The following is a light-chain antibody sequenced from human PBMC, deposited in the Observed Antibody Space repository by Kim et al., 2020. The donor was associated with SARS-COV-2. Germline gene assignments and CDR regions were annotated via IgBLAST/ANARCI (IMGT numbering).Light chain of an antibody. CDR3: QAWDSSTAV. Sequence: SYELTQPPSVSVSPGQTASITCSGDKLGDKYASWYQQKTGQSPVLVIYQDSKRPSGIPERFSGSNSGNTATLTISGTQAMDEADYYCQAWDSSTAVFGGG. J-gene: IGLJ3*02. CDR1: KLGDKY. V-gene: IGLV3-1*01. CDR2: QDS.